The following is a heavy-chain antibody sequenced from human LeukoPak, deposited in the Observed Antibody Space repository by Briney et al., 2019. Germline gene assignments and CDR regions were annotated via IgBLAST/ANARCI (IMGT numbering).Heavy chain of an antibody. CDR1: GFTFSSYA. J-gene: IGHJ6*03. V-gene: IGHV3-30*04. D-gene: IGHD5-18*01. CDR2: ISYDGSNK. Sequence: GGSLRLSCAASGFTFSSYAMLWVRQAPGKGLEWVAVISYDGSNKYYADSVKGRFTISRDNSKNTLYLQMNSLRAEDTAVYYCATNSGNTAMVMGVGDYYYYMDVWGKGTTVTISS. CDR3: ATNSGNTAMVMGVGDYYYYMDV.